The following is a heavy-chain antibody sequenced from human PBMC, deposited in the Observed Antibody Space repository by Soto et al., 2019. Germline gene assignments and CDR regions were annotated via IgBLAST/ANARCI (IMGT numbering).Heavy chain of an antibody. D-gene: IGHD3-22*01. Sequence: QVQLVQSGAEVKKPGSSVKVSCKASGGTFSNFAISWVRQAPGQGLEWMGGIIPMFNTTNYGQKFQGRVTITADESTGAAYMELSSLRSEASAVYYCARCGIRYHRIGYYRGIYVMDVWGQGTTVSVSS. V-gene: IGHV1-69*12. CDR1: GGTFSNFA. J-gene: IGHJ6*02. CDR3: ARCGIRYHRIGYYRGIYVMDV. CDR2: IIPMFNTT.